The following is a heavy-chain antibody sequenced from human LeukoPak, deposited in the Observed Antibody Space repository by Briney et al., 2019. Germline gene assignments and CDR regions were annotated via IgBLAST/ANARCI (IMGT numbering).Heavy chain of an antibody. CDR1: GFTFSSYE. V-gene: IGHV3-48*01. Sequence: GGSLTLSCAASGFTFSSYEMNWVRQAPRKGLEWVSYISSSSSTIYYADSVKGRFTISRENAKNSLYLQMNSLRAEDTAVYYCERRSCGNGCLRTDYYYYMDVWGKGTTVTVSS. J-gene: IGHJ6*03. CDR2: ISSSSSTI. D-gene: IGHD6-19*01. CDR3: ERRSCGNGCLRTDYYYYMDV.